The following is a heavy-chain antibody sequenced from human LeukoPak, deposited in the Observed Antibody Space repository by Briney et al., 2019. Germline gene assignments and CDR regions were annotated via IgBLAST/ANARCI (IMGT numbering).Heavy chain of an antibody. V-gene: IGHV5-51*01. CDR1: GYSFTSYW. J-gene: IGHJ4*02. CDR3: ARHPGAAAGGYYFDY. CDR2: IYPGDSDT. D-gene: IGHD6-13*01. Sequence: GESLKISCKGSGYSFTSYWIGWVRQMPGKGLEWMGIIYPGDSDTRYSPSFQGQVTIPADKSISTAYLQWSSLKASDTAMYYCARHPGAAAGGYYFDYWGQGTLVTVSS.